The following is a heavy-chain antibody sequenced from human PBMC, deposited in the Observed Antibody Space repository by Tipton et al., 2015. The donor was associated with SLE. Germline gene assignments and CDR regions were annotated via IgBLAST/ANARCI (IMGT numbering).Heavy chain of an antibody. CDR1: GGSFSGYY. CDR3: ARAPQNYFDY. J-gene: IGHJ4*02. Sequence: TLSLTCAVYGGSFSGYYWSWIRQPPEKGLEWIGEINHSGSTNYNPSLKSRVTISIDTSKNQFSLKLSSVTAADTAVYYCARAPQNYFDYWGQGTLVTVSS. CDR2: INHSGST. V-gene: IGHV4-34*09.